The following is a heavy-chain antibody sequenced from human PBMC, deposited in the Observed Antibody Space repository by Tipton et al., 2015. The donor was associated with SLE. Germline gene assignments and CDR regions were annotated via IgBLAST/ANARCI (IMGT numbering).Heavy chain of an antibody. Sequence: SLRLSCSASGFTFSTYSMNWVRQAPGKGLEGVSYISNSGTTIYYADSVKGRFTISRDNAKNSLYLQMNSLRAEDTAGYYCAKDESSGPVYYGMDVWGQGTTVTVSS. D-gene: IGHD3-22*01. J-gene: IGHJ6*02. CDR3: AKDESSGPVYYGMDV. CDR2: ISNSGTTI. V-gene: IGHV3-48*04. CDR1: GFTFSTYS.